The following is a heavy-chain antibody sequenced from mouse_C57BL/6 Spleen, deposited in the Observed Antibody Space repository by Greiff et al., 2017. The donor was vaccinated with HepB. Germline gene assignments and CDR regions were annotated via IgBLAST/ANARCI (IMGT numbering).Heavy chain of an antibody. CDR1: GYTFTSYW. CDR2: IDPSDSYT. Sequence: QVQLQQPGAELVKPGASVKLSCKASGYTFTSYWMQWVKQRPGQGLEWIGEIDPSDSYTNYKQKFKGKATFTVYTSSSTAYMQLSSLTSEDSAVYYCATRVDLLYFDVWGTGTTVTVSS. J-gene: IGHJ1*03. V-gene: IGHV1-50*01. D-gene: IGHD2-10*01. CDR3: ATRVDLLYFDV.